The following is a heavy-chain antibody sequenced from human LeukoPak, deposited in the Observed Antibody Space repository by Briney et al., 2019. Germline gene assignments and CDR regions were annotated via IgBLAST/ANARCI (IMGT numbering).Heavy chain of an antibody. V-gene: IGHV3-23*01. Sequence: GGSLRLSCAASGFIFSRFSMSWVRQAPGKGLEWVSGIGSGGTTHYADSVKGRFTISRDNSKNTLYLQMNSLRVEDTAVYYCAKGCSNGPDSFDIWGQGTMVTVSS. CDR2: IGSGGTT. J-gene: IGHJ3*02. D-gene: IGHD2-8*01. CDR3: AKGCSNGPDSFDI. CDR1: GFIFSRFS.